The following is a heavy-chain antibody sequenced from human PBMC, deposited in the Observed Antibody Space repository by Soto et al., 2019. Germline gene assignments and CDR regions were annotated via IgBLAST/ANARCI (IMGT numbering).Heavy chain of an antibody. Sequence: QVQLVQSGAEVKKPGASVKVSCKASGYTFTSYGIHWVRQAPGQGLEWMGGIDGGRGNTKYSPKIQGRVIVIRDTSASTDYMELSSLRSEDTAVYYCARDRVLNGLCDCGGQGKLVTVS. CDR1: GYTFTSYG. CDR2: IDGGRGNT. J-gene: IGHJ4*02. CDR3: ARDRVLNGLCDC. D-gene: IGHD1-1*01. V-gene: IGHV1-3*01.